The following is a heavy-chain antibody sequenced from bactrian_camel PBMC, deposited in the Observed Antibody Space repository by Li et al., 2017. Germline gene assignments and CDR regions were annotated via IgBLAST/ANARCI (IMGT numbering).Heavy chain of an antibody. D-gene: IGHD2*01. CDR1: DFTFSSYA. V-gene: IGHV3S40*01. CDR2: ISSLGALT. J-gene: IGHJ4*01. CDR3: VRGWYDDTWSFNY. Sequence: VQLVESGGGLVQPGGCLPHSCAASDFTFSSYAMGWVRQAPGKGLEWVSSISSLGALTYYADSVKGQFTISRDNAKNTVYLQMNGLKPEDTAVYYCVRGWYDDTWSFNYWGQGTQVTVS.